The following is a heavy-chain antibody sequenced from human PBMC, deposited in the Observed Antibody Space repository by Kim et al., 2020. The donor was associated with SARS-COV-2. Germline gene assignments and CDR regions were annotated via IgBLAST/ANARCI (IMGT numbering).Heavy chain of an antibody. V-gene: IGHV3-23*01. J-gene: IGHJ4*02. CDR3: ARRANDY. Sequence: RGASTDYADSVKGRFTISRDNSKSTLYLQMNSLRAEDTAVYYCARRANDYWGQGTLVTVSS. CDR2: RGAST.